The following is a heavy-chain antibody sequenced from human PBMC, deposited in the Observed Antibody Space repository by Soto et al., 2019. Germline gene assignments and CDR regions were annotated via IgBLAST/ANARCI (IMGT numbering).Heavy chain of an antibody. V-gene: IGHV3-23*01. Sequence: GGSLRLSCAASGFTFSSYAMSWVRQAPGKGLEWVSAISGSGGSTYYADSVKGRFTISRDNSKNTLYLQMNSLRAEDTAVYYYAKAGGYYDFWSGSGVSGMDVWGQGTTVTVSS. CDR3: AKAGGYYDFWSGSGVSGMDV. CDR1: GFTFSSYA. J-gene: IGHJ6*02. CDR2: ISGSGGST. D-gene: IGHD3-3*01.